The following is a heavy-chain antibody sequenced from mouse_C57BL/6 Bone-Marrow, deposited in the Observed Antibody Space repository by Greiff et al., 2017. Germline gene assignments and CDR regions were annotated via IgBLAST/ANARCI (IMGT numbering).Heavy chain of an antibody. CDR2: IRSKSNNYAT. Sequence: GGGLVQPKGSLKLSCAASGFSFNTYAMNWVRQAPGKGLEWVARIRSKSNNYATYYADSVKDRFTISRDDSESMLYLQMNNLKTEDTAMYYCVRDYGSSPYYAMDYWGQGTSVTVSS. CDR1: GFSFNTYA. J-gene: IGHJ4*01. CDR3: VRDYGSSPYYAMDY. V-gene: IGHV10-1*01. D-gene: IGHD1-1*01.